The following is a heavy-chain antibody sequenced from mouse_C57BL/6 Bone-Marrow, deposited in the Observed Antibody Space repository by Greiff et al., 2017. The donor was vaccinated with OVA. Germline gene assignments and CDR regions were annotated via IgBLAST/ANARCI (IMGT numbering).Heavy chain of an antibody. D-gene: IGHD2-1*01. CDR3: ARHYYGNYFYYAMDY. CDR1: GFTFSSYG. V-gene: IGHV5-6*01. CDR2: ISSGGSYT. Sequence: VQLQESGGDLVKPGGSLKLSCAASGFTFSSYGMSWVRQTPDKRLEWVATISSGGSYTYYPDSVKGRFTISRDNAKNTLYLQMSSLKSEDTAMYYCARHYYGNYFYYAMDYWGQGTSVTVSS. J-gene: IGHJ4*01.